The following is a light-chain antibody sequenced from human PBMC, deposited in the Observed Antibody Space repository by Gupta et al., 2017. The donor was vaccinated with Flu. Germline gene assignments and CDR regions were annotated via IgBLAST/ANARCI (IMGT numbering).Light chain of an antibody. CDR3: QQYGSSQLT. V-gene: IGKV3-20*01. CDR1: QSVSSSY. Sequence: EIVLTQSPGTLSLSPGERATLSCRASQSVSSSYLAWYQQKPGQAPRLLIYGASSRATGIPDRFSGSGSGTDFTLTISRLEPEDFAVYYWQQYGSSQLTFGQGTRLEIK. CDR2: GAS. J-gene: IGKJ5*01.